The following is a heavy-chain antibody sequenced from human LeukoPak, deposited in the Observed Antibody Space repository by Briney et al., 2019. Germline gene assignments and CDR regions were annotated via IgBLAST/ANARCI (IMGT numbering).Heavy chain of an antibody. CDR2: ICSSSSYI. CDR1: GFTFSSYS. J-gene: IGHJ4*02. V-gene: IGHV3-21*01. D-gene: IGHD4-17*01. Sequence: GGSLRLSCAASGFTFSSYSMNWVRQAPGKGLEWVSSICSSSSYIYYADSVKGRFTISRDNAKNSLYLQMNSLRAEDTAVYYCARGGPTVSVDYWGQGTLVTVSS. CDR3: ARGGPTVSVDY.